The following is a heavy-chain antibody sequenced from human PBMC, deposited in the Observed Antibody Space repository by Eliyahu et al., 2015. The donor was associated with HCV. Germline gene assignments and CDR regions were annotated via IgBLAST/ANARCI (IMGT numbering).Heavy chain of an antibody. CDR2: IYYSGST. D-gene: IGHD6-13*01. CDR1: GGSISSSSYY. V-gene: IGHV4-39*01. Sequence: QLQLQESGPGLVKPSETLSLTCTVSGGSISSSSYYWGWIRQPPGKGLGWIGGIYYSGSTYYNPSLKSRVTISVDTSKNQFSLKLSSVTAADTAVYYCARWTGGSSSWFSAENWFDPWGQGTLVTVSS. J-gene: IGHJ5*02. CDR3: ARWTGGSSSWFSAENWFDP.